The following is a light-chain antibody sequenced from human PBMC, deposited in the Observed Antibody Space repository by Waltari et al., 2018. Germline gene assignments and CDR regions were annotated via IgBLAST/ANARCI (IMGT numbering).Light chain of an antibody. CDR2: AAS. CDR1: EDVSTW. Sequence: DIQMTQSPSSVSASVGDRVTITCRRSEDVSTWLAWYNQKPGKVPQLLIFAASVLRTGVSSRFTGSGSGTDFTLTISSLEPEDFATYYCQQSNTFPLTFGGGTKVEIK. CDR3: QQSNTFPLT. J-gene: IGKJ4*01. V-gene: IGKV1-12*01.